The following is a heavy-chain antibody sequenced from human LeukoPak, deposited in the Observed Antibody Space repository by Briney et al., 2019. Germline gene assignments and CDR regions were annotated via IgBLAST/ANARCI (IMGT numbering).Heavy chain of an antibody. CDR2: INTDGTVT. D-gene: IGHD6-19*01. J-gene: IGHJ4*02. CDR1: GFTFSKYW. Sequence: PGGSLRLSCAASGFTFSKYWMLLVRQAPGKGLESVSRINTDGTVTTYADSVKGRFTVSRDNADNTMFLQMNSVRDEDTAVYYCATKQWLAPPPDSWGQGTPVTVSS. CDR3: ATKQWLAPPPDS. V-gene: IGHV3-74*01.